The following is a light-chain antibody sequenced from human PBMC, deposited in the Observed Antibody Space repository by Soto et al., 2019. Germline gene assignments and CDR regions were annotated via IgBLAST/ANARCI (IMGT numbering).Light chain of an antibody. V-gene: IGKV3-20*01. J-gene: IGKJ5*01. CDR1: QSVSSSY. CDR2: GTS. CDR3: QQYGNSGIT. Sequence: ESVLTQSPGTLSLSPGDRATLSCRASQSVSSSYLAWYQQKPGQAPRLLIYGTSTRATGIPDRFSGSGSGTDFALTISRLEPEDFAVYYCQQYGNSGITFGQGTRLEIK.